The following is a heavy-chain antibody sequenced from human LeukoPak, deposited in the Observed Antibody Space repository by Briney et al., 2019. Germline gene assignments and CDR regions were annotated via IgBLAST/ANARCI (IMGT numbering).Heavy chain of an antibody. CDR1: GGSFSGYY. CDR3: AREGITISGVVIINY. CDR2: INDSGDT. V-gene: IGHV4-34*01. J-gene: IGHJ4*02. D-gene: IGHD3-3*01. Sequence: SETLSLTCAVYGGSFSGYYWSWIRQAPGRGLEWIGQINDSGDTDYNPSLKSRVAISVDMSKNQFSLKLSSVTAADTAVYYCAREGITISGVVIINYWGQGTLVTVSS.